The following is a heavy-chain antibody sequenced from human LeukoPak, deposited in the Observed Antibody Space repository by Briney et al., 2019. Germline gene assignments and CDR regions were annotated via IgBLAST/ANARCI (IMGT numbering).Heavy chain of an antibody. J-gene: IGHJ3*02. CDR2: INPNSGGT. CDR3: ASGWGIGGDAFDI. Sequence: GASVKVSCKASGGTFSSYAISWVRQAPGQGLEWMGWINPNSGGTNYAQKFQGRVTMTRDTSISTAYMELSRLRSDDTAVYYCASGWGIGGDAFDIWGQGTMVTVSS. CDR1: GGTFSSYA. D-gene: IGHD3-16*01. V-gene: IGHV1-2*02.